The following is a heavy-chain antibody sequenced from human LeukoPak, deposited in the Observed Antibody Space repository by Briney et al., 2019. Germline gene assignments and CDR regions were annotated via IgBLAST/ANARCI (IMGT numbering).Heavy chain of an antibody. V-gene: IGHV4-34*01. D-gene: IGHD3-16*01. CDR2: INHSGNT. J-gene: IGHJ4*02. CDR3: ARHNYDTTDPWDS. Sequence: PSETLSLTCAVYGRSFSNYYWSWIRQPPGKGLEWIGQINHSGNTNYNPSLKSRVTISVDTSKNQFSLKVTSVNAADTAVYYCARHNYDTTDPWDSWGQGTLVTVSS. CDR1: GRSFSNYY.